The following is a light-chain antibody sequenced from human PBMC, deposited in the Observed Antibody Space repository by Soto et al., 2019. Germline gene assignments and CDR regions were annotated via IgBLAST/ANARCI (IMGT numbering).Light chain of an antibody. Sequence: DIQMTLSLSSLSASVGDIFTVTFRASLPISNYLAWYQRKPGKAPMLLIYDASSLQSGAPSRFSGSGSGTEFTLTISSLQPDDFATYYCQQYSRHWTFGQGTKVDIK. CDR3: QQYSRHWT. V-gene: IGKV1-5*01. CDR1: LPISNY. J-gene: IGKJ1*01. CDR2: DAS.